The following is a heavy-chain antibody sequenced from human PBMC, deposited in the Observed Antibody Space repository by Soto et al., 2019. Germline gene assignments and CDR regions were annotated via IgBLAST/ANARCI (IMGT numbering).Heavy chain of an antibody. CDR2: ISSSSSYI. J-gene: IGHJ6*03. Sequence: NPGGSLRLSCAASGFTFSSYSMNWVRQAPGKGLEWVSSISSSSSYIYYADSVKGRFTISRDNAKNSLYLQMNSLRAEDTAVYYCARVVSLGPGYYYMDVWGKGTTVTVSS. CDR3: ARVVSLGPGYYYMDV. V-gene: IGHV3-21*01. D-gene: IGHD3-16*01. CDR1: GFTFSSYS.